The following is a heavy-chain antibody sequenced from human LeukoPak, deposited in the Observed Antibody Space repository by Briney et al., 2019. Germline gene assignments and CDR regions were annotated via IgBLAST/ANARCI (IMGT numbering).Heavy chain of an antibody. J-gene: IGHJ5*02. V-gene: IGHV1-46*01. CDR3: ARVASYGETGPSPDSFDP. CDR2: INPSGGST. CDR1: GYTFTSYY. Sequence: EASVTVSCKASGYTFTSYYMHWVRQAPGQGLEWMGIINPSGGSTSYAQKFQGRVTMTRDTSTRTVYMELSSLRSEDTAVYYCARVASYGETGPSPDSFDPWGQGTLVTVSS. D-gene: IGHD4-17*01.